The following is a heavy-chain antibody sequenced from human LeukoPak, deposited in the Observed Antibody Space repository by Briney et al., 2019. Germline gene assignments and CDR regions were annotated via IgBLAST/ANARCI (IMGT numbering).Heavy chain of an antibody. D-gene: IGHD3-9*01. CDR3: ARGGLFPDWSRAYYFDF. CDR1: GGSISSGSYY. Sequence: PSETLSLTCTVSGGSISSGSYYWGWIRQPPGKGLEWIGSIYYSGSTYYNPSLKSRVTISVDTSKTQFSLKLSSVTAADTAVYYCARGGLFPDWSRAYYFDFWGLGTPVTVSS. V-gene: IGHV4-39*07. J-gene: IGHJ4*02. CDR2: IYYSGST.